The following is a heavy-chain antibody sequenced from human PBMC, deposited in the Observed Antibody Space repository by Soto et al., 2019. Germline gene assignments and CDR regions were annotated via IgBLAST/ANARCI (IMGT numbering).Heavy chain of an antibody. D-gene: IGHD3-3*02. CDR2: IGGGDDI. J-gene: IGHJ3*01. Sequence: PGGSLRLSCEASGFTFSNYAMAWVRQTPGEGPEWVSTIGGGDDIFYAESVQGRFIISRDDSRSTMYLQMDNLRVEDTAIYFCAKDSISYNGIYDAFEVWGQGTVVTVSS. CDR1: GFTFSNYA. V-gene: IGHV3-23*01. CDR3: AKDSISYNGIYDAFEV.